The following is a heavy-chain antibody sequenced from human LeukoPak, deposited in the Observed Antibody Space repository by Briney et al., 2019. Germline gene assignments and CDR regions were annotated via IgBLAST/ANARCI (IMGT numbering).Heavy chain of an antibody. D-gene: IGHD6-13*01. CDR2: IKEDGSEN. CDR1: GFTFNTYW. J-gene: IGHJ5*02. CDR3: ARDLGLAAAGTGP. V-gene: IGHV3-7*01. Sequence: GGSLRLSYAASGFTFNTYWMSWVRQAPGRGLEWVANIKEDGSENHYVDSVKGRFTISRDNAKNSLYLQMNSLRAEDTAVYYCARDLGLAAAGTGPWGQGTLVTVSS.